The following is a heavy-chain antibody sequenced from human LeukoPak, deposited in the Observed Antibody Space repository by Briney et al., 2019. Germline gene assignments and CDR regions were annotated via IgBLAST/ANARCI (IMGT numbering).Heavy chain of an antibody. D-gene: IGHD3-10*01. CDR1: GFTFSSYA. Sequence: GGSLRLSCAASGFTFSSYAMHWVRQAPGKGLEWVAVISYDGSNKYYADSVKGRFTISRDNSKNTLYLQMNSLRAEDTAVYYCARDKGYITMRPRHALDIWGQGTMVTVSS. J-gene: IGHJ3*02. V-gene: IGHV3-30-3*01. CDR2: ISYDGSNK. CDR3: ARDKGYITMRPRHALDI.